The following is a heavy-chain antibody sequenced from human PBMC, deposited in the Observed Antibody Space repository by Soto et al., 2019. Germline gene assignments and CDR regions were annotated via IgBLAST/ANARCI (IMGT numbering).Heavy chain of an antibody. J-gene: IGHJ4*02. V-gene: IGHV3-11*06. CDR1: GFTFSDYY. CDR3: ARDGEYSSSGFDY. Sequence: GESLKISCAASGFTFSDYYMSWIRQAPGKGLEWVSYISSSSSYTNYADSVKGRFTISRDNAKNSLYLQMNSLRAEDTAVYYCARDGEYSSSGFDYWGQGTLVTVSS. D-gene: IGHD6-6*01. CDR2: ISSSSSYT.